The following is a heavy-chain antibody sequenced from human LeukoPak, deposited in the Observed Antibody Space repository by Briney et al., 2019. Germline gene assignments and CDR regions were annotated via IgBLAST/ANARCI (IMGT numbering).Heavy chain of an antibody. CDR1: GFTLRSYA. D-gene: IGHD3-22*01. V-gene: IGHV3-23*01. Sequence: GGSLRLSCAASGFTLRSYAMSWVRQAPGKGLEWVSGISGSGGRTYYADSAKGRFTISRDNSKKTLYLQINSLRAEDTAVYYCARGNYYDRSGLDYWGQGTLVTVSS. J-gene: IGHJ4*02. CDR2: ISGSGGRT. CDR3: ARGNYYDRSGLDY.